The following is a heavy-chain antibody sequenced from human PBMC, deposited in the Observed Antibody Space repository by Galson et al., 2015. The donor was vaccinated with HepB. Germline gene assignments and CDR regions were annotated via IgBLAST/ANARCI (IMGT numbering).Heavy chain of an antibody. V-gene: IGHV1-8*01. CDR1: GYTFTRYD. CDR3: ARVPGFYYYYYYMDV. Sequence: SVKVSCKASGYTFTRYDINWVRQATGQGLEWMGWMNPNSGITGYAQKFQGRVTMTRNTSISTAYMELSSLRSEDTAVYYCARVPGFYYYYYYMDVWGKGTTVTVSS. J-gene: IGHJ6*03. D-gene: IGHD3-10*01. CDR2: MNPNSGIT.